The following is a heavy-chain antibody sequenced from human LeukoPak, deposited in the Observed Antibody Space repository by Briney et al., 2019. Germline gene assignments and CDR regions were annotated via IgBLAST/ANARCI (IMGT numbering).Heavy chain of an antibody. CDR3: ARDRRWPAAGYYYCMDV. J-gene: IGHJ6*03. CDR2: INPNSGGT. Sequence: ASVKVSCKASGYTFTGYYMHWVRQAPGQGLEWMGRINPNSGGTNYAQKFQGRVTMTRDTSISTAYMELSRLRSDDTAVYYCARDRRWPAAGYYYCMDVWGKGTTVTVSS. D-gene: IGHD5-24*01. V-gene: IGHV1-2*06. CDR1: GYTFTGYY.